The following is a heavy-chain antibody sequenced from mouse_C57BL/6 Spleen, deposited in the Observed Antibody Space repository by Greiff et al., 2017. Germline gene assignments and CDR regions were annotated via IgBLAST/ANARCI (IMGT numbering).Heavy chain of an antibody. J-gene: IGHJ1*03. Sequence: VQLQQSGAELVKPGASVKLSCKASGYTFTSYWMHWVKQRPGQGLEWIGMIHPNSGSTNYNEKFKSKATLTVDKSSSPAYMQLSSLTSEDSAVYYCARESSYKYFDVWGTGTTVTVSS. CDR2: IHPNSGST. CDR1: GYTFTSYW. CDR3: ARESSYKYFDV. D-gene: IGHD1-1*01. V-gene: IGHV1-64*01.